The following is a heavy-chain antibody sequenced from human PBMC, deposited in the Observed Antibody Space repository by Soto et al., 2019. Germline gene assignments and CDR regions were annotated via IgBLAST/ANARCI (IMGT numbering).Heavy chain of an antibody. CDR2: INPNNGNT. D-gene: IGHD4-4*01. CDR3: ASNKPNSNHYYYYYGMDV. Sequence: ASVKVSCKASGYTFSDYYIHWVRQAPGEGLEWMGWINPNNGNTNYAQKLQGRVTMTTDTSTSTAYMELRSLRSDDTAVYYCASNKPNSNHYYYYYGMDVWGQGTTVTSP. CDR1: GYTFSDYY. J-gene: IGHJ6*02. V-gene: IGHV1-18*04.